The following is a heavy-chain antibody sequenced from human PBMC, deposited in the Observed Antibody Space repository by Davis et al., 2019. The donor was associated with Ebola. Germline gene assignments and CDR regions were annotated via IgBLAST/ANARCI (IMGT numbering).Heavy chain of an antibody. CDR1: GYTFTGYH. V-gene: IGHV1-2*02. Sequence: MPGGSLRLSCKASGYTFTGYHSHWVRQAPGQGLQWMGWINPKSGVTEYAQKFQGRVTMTRDTSINTAYMELSGLTSDDTAVYYCARGSVAGTWHYGMAVWGQGTTVTVSS. CDR3: ARGSVAGTWHYGMAV. J-gene: IGHJ6*02. D-gene: IGHD6-19*01. CDR2: INPKSGVT.